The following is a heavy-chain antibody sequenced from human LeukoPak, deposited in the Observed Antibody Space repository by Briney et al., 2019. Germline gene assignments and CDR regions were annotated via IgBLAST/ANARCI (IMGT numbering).Heavy chain of an antibody. CDR1: GGSFSGYY. D-gene: IGHD3-22*01. CDR2: INHSGST. V-gene: IGHV4-34*01. Sequence: PSETLSLTCAVYGGSFSGYYWSWIRQPPGKGLEWIGEINHSGSTNYNPSLKSRVTISVDTSKNQFSLKLSSVTAADTAVYYCARAQYYYDSSGYYYLGYYYGMDVWGQGTTVTVSS. J-gene: IGHJ6*02. CDR3: ARAQYYYDSSGYYYLGYYYGMDV.